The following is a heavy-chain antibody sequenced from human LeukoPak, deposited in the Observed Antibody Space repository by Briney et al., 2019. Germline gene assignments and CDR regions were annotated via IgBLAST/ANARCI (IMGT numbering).Heavy chain of an antibody. CDR3: ARDQRPYCGGECYCAIDL. V-gene: IGHV3-48*01. CDR1: GFTFSSHS. Sequence: PGESLRLSCEASGFTFSSHSMTWVRQAPGKTLEWISYIGHTGSPAHYADSVRGRFTISRDNAKNSLYLQMNSLTVEDTAVYYCARDQRPYCGGECYCAIDLWGRGTLVTVSS. D-gene: IGHD2-21*01. CDR2: IGHTGSPA. J-gene: IGHJ3*01.